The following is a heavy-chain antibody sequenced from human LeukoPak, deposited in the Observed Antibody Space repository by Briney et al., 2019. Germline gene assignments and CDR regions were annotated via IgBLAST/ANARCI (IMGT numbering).Heavy chain of an antibody. CDR3: ARGFYHYDYVWGSYRYTGGTDY. D-gene: IGHD3-16*02. J-gene: IGHJ4*02. CDR2: IYHSGNT. Sequence: SGTLSLTCAVSGGSISSSNWWSWVRQPPGKGLEWIGEIYHSGNTNYNPSLKSRVTISIDKSNNQFSLKLSSVTAADTAVYYCARGFYHYDYVWGSYRYTGGTDYWGQGTLVTVSS. CDR1: GGSISSSNW. V-gene: IGHV4-4*02.